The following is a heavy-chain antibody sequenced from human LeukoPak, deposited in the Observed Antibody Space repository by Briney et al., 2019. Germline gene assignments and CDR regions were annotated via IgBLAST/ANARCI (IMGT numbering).Heavy chain of an antibody. Sequence: GGSLRLSCEASGFPFSRYSMNWVRQAPGKGLEWVACISGTSSTIYYADSAKGRFTISRDNAKSSLYLQMNSLRAEDTAVYYCAQALSSSGYGPLGLYWGQGTLVTVSS. CDR2: ISGTSSTI. CDR1: GFPFSRYS. D-gene: IGHD5-12*01. J-gene: IGHJ4*02. CDR3: AQALSSSGYGPLGLY. V-gene: IGHV3-48*04.